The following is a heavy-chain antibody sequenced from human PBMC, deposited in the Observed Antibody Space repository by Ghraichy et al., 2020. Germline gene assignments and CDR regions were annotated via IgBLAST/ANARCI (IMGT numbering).Heavy chain of an antibody. D-gene: IGHD4-23*01. CDR1: GFNFGSYS. CDR2: ITSSSSFK. J-gene: IGHJ6*02. Sequence: GESLNISCVGSGFNFGSYSMNWVRQSPGKRLEWVSYITSSSSFKSYADSVKGRFTISRDNAQNSLSLQMNSLTDEDTGVYYCARGSTVVRFYYDDGMDVWGQGTTVTVSS. V-gene: IGHV3-48*02. CDR3: ARGSTVVRFYYDDGMDV.